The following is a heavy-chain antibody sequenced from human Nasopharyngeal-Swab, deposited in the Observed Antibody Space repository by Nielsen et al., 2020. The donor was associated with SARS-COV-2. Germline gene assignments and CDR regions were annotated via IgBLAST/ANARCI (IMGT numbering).Heavy chain of an antibody. CDR3: ARDSKTTDFYYYYYGMDV. CDR2: IKQDGREK. Sequence: GGSLRLSCAASGFTFSSYWMSWVRQAPGKGLEWVANIKQDGREKYYVDSVKGRFTISRDNAKNSLYLQMNSLRAEDTAVYYCARDSKTTDFYYYYYGMDVWGQGTTVTVSS. D-gene: IGHD4-11*01. V-gene: IGHV3-7*01. CDR1: GFTFSSYW. J-gene: IGHJ6*02.